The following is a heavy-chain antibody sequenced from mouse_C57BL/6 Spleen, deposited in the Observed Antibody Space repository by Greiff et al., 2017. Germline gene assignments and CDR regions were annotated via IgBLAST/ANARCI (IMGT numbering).Heavy chain of an antibody. D-gene: IGHD1-1*01. V-gene: IGHV1-69*01. J-gene: IGHJ2*01. CDR2: LDPSDSYT. CDR3: ARFGGSGCYFDY. Sequence: QVQLQQPGAELVMPGASVKLSCKASGYTFTSYWMHWVKQRPGQGLEWIGELDPSDSYTNYNQKFKGKSTLTVDKSSSTAYMQLSSLTSEDSAVYYCARFGGSGCYFDYWGQGTTLTVSS. CDR1: GYTFTSYW.